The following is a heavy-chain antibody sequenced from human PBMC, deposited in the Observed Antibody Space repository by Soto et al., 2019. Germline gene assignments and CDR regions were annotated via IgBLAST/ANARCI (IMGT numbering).Heavy chain of an antibody. J-gene: IGHJ4*02. CDR2: ISSNGITI. CDR3: VRFGGAAAGPGDY. D-gene: IGHD6-13*01. Sequence: VQLVESGGGLVQPGGSLRLSCVASEFTFSGYEMNWVRQAPGKGLEWVSYISSNGITIYYPDSVKGRFTISRDNGKKSLYLQMNSLRAEDTAIYYCVRFGGAAAGPGDYWGQGTRVTVSS. V-gene: IGHV3-48*03. CDR1: EFTFSGYE.